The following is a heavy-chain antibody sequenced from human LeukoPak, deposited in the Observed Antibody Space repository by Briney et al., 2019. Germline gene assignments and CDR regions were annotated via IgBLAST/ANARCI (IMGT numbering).Heavy chain of an antibody. Sequence: PSETLSLTCTVSGGSISSYYWSWIRQPPGKGLEWIGNIYYSGSTNYNPSLKSRVTISVDTSKNQFSLKLSSVTAADTAVYYCAKDGEVYSSGLYYFDYWGQGTLVTVSS. D-gene: IGHD6-19*01. CDR3: AKDGEVYSSGLYYFDY. V-gene: IGHV4-59*01. CDR2: IYYSGST. J-gene: IGHJ4*02. CDR1: GGSISSYY.